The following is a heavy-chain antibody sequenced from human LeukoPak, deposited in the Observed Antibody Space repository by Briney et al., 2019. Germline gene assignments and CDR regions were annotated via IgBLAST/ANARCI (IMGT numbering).Heavy chain of an antibody. D-gene: IGHD5-18*01. Sequence: SETLSLTCTVSGGSISSYYWSWIRQPAGKGLEWIGRIYTSGSTNYNPSLKSRVTISVDKSKNQFSLKLSSVTAADTAVYYCAGAMDMDTAMVFDYWGQGTLVTVSS. CDR3: AGAMDMDTAMVFDY. V-gene: IGHV4-4*07. CDR2: IYTSGST. CDR1: GGSISSYY. J-gene: IGHJ4*02.